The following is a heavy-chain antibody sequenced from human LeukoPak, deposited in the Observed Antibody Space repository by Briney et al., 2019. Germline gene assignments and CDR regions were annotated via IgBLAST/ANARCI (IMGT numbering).Heavy chain of an antibody. CDR3: ARDLTGWELLPNFDX. J-gene: IGHJ4*02. CDR1: GFTFSSYS. V-gene: IGHV3-21*01. CDR2: ISSSSSYI. D-gene: IGHD1-26*01. Sequence: GGSLRLSCAASGFTFSSYSMNWVRPAPGKGLEWVSSISSSSSYIYYADSVKGRFTISRDNAKNSLYLQMNSLRAEDTAVYYCARDLTGWELLPNFDXWXQGTLVTVSS.